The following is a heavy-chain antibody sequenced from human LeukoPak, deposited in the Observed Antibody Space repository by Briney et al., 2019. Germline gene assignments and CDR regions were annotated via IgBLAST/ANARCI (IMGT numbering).Heavy chain of an antibody. CDR3: ARLYCSGGSCYEENWFDP. CDR2: IYYSGST. Sequence: SQTLSLTCTVSGGSISSGGDYWSWIRQHPGKGLEGIGYIYYSGSTYYNPSLKSRVTISVDTSKNQFSLKLSSVTAADTAVYYCARLYCSGGSCYEENWFDPWGQGTLVTVSS. J-gene: IGHJ5*02. V-gene: IGHV4-31*03. D-gene: IGHD2-15*01. CDR1: GGSISSGGDY.